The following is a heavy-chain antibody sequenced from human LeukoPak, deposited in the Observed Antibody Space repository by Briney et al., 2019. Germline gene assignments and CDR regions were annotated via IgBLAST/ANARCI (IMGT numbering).Heavy chain of an antibody. D-gene: IGHD5-12*01. V-gene: IGHV3-30*04. CDR3: AKDTGYDPHY. J-gene: IGHJ4*02. Sequence: PGRSLRLSCAASGFTFSSYAMHWVRQAPGKGLEGVAVISYDGSNKYYADSVKGRFTISRDNSKNTLYLQMNSLRAEDTAVYYCAKDTGYDPHYWGQGTLVTVSS. CDR1: GFTFSSYA. CDR2: ISYDGSNK.